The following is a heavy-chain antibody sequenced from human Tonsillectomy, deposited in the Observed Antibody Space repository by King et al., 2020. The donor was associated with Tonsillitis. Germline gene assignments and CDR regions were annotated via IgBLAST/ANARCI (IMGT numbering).Heavy chain of an antibody. CDR1: GFTFSNSW. V-gene: IGHV3-15*01. J-gene: IGHJ4*02. CDR3: TPDIAY. Sequence: VQLVESGGGLGKPGGSLRLSCASSGFTFSNSWMRWVRQAPGKGLGWVGRIKSKTDGGTIEYGEPVKGKFTLSRDDSKNTVSLQMNSLKTEDTAVYYCTPDIAYWGQGILVTVSS. CDR2: IKSKTDGGTI.